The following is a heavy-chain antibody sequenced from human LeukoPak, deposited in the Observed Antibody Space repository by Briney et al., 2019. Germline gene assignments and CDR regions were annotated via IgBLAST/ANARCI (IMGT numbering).Heavy chain of an antibody. CDR3: ARVGGSWNSSSWYSYFDY. V-gene: IGHV4-34*01. CDR1: GGSFSGYY. CDR2: INHSGST. D-gene: IGHD6-13*01. J-gene: IGHJ4*02. Sequence: PSETLSLTCAVYGGSFSGYYWSWIRQPPGKGLEWIGEINHSGSTNYNPSLKSRVTISVDTPKNQFSLKLSSVTAADTAMYYCARVGGSWNSSSWYSYFDYWGQGTLVTVSS.